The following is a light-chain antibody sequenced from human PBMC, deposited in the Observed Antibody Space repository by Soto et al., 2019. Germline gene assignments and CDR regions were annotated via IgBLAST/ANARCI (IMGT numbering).Light chain of an antibody. V-gene: IGLV1-47*01. CDR3: SSYIASSTDWV. Sequence: QSVLTQPPSASGTPGQRVTISCSGSSSNIGSNSVYWYQQVPGTAPKLLIYRDNQRPSGVPDRFSGSRSGTSASLAISGLRSEDEADYYCSSYIASSTDWVFGGGTKLTVL. J-gene: IGLJ3*02. CDR1: SSNIGSNS. CDR2: RDN.